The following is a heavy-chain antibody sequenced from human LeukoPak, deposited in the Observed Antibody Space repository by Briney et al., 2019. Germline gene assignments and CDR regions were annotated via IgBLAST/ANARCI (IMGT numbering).Heavy chain of an antibody. CDR2: IYYSGST. V-gene: IGHV4-59*08. CDR3: ARRDDSSGYHKIFDY. J-gene: IGHJ4*02. Sequence: SETLSLTCTVSGGSISNKYWSWIRQPPGKGLEWIGYIYYSGSTYYNPSLKSRVTISIDTSKNQFYLKLSSLTAADTAVYYCARRDDSSGYHKIFDYWGPGTLVTVSS. D-gene: IGHD3-22*01. CDR1: GGSISNKY.